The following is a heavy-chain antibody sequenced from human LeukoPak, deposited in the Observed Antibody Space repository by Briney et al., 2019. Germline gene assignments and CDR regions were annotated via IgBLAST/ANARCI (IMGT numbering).Heavy chain of an antibody. CDR3: ARRSITVASFDY. Sequence: SETLSLTCTVSGGSISSSSYYWGWIRQPPGKGLEWIVSIYYSGTTYYNPSLKSRVTISVDTSKNQFSLKLSSVAAADTAVYYCARRSITVASFDYWGQGTLVTVSS. D-gene: IGHD5-12*01. J-gene: IGHJ4*02. V-gene: IGHV4-39*01. CDR1: GGSISSSSYY. CDR2: IYYSGTT.